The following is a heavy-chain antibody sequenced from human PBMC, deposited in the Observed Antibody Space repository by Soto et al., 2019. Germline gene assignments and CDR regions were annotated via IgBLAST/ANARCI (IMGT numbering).Heavy chain of an antibody. CDR3: ARGPPVRGYVDY. CDR1: GGSFSGYY. J-gene: IGHJ4*02. CDR2: INHSGST. D-gene: IGHD2-15*01. V-gene: IGHV4-34*01. Sequence: QVQLQQWGAGLLKPSETLSLTCAVYGGSFSGYYWSWIRQPPGKGLEWIGEINHSGSTNYNPSLKSRVTLSVDTSKNQFSLKLSSVTAADTAVYYCARGPPVRGYVDYWGQGTLVTVSS.